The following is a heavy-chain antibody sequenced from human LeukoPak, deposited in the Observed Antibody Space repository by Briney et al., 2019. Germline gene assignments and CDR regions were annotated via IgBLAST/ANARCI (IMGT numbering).Heavy chain of an antibody. D-gene: IGHD3-3*01. V-gene: IGHV3-48*01. J-gene: IGHJ4*02. CDR3: AKSQNYDFWSGYAL. CDR1: GFTFSSYS. CDR2: ISSSSSTI. Sequence: GGSLRLSCAASGFTFSSYSMNWVRQAPGKGLEWVSYISSSSSTIYYADSVKGRFTISRDNSKNTLYLQMNSLRAEDTAVYYCAKSQNYDFWSGYALWGQGTLVTVSS.